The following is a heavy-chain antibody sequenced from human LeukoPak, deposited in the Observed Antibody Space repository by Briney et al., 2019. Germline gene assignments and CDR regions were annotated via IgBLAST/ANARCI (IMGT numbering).Heavy chain of an antibody. CDR2: ISWNSGSI. D-gene: IGHD4-23*01. CDR1: GFTFDDYA. Sequence: PGGSLRLSCAASGFTFDDYAMHWVRQAPGKGLEWVSGISWNSGSIGYADSVKGRFTISRDNAKNSLYLQMNSLRAEDTAVYYCAREGHLYGGNPSDYWGQGTLVTVPS. J-gene: IGHJ4*02. V-gene: IGHV3-9*01. CDR3: AREGHLYGGNPSDY.